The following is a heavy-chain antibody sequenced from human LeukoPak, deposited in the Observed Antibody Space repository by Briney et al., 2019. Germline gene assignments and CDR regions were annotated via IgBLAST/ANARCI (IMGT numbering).Heavy chain of an antibody. V-gene: IGHV1-3*01. D-gene: IGHD2-21*01. Sequence: GASVKVSCKASGYTFTSYVIHWVRQAPGQRLEWMGWINAGNGNTKYSQQFQDRVTITRDTSANTAYMGLTSLRSEDTAVYYCARDWRTGCGGDCNNFDPWGQGTVVTVSS. CDR2: INAGNGNT. CDR1: GYTFTSYV. CDR3: ARDWRTGCGGDCNNFDP. J-gene: IGHJ5*02.